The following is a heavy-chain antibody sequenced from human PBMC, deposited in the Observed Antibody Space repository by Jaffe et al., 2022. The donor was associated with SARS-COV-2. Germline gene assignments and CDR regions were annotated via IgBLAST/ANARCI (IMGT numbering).Heavy chain of an antibody. V-gene: IGHV3-21*01. Sequence: EVQLVESGGGLVKPGGSLRLSCAASGFTFSSYSMNWVRQAPGKGLEWVSSISSSSSYIYYADSVKGRFTISRDNAKNSLYLQMNSLRAEDTAVYYCARDQEIASYYYGMDVWGQGTTVTVSS. J-gene: IGHJ6*02. D-gene: IGHD1-26*01. CDR1: GFTFSSYS. CDR3: ARDQEIASYYYGMDV. CDR2: ISSSSSYI.